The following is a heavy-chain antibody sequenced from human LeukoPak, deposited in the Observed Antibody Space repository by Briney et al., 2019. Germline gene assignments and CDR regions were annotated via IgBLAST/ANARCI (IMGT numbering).Heavy chain of an antibody. V-gene: IGHV4-59*08. CDR3: ARRPVSSSWYDY. CDR2: IYYSGST. CDR1: GGSISSYY. J-gene: IGHJ4*02. Sequence: SETLSLTCTVSGGSISSYYWSWIRQPSGKGLEWIGYIYYSGSTHYNPSLKSRVTISVDTSKNQFSLKLSSVTAADTAVYYCARRPVSSSWYDYWGQGTLVTVSS. D-gene: IGHD6-13*01.